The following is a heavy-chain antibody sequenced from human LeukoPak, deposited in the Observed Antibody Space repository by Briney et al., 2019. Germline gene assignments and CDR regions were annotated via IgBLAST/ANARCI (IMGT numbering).Heavy chain of an antibody. J-gene: IGHJ3*02. Sequence: GGSLILSCAASGFTFDDYGMSWVRQAPGKGLEWVSGINWNGGSTGYADSVKGRFTISRDNAKNSLYLQMNSLRAEDTALYYCARERERARLLWFGELSPYAFDIWGQGTMVTVSS. CDR2: INWNGGST. V-gene: IGHV3-20*04. CDR1: GFTFDDYG. CDR3: ARERERARLLWFGELSPYAFDI. D-gene: IGHD3-10*01.